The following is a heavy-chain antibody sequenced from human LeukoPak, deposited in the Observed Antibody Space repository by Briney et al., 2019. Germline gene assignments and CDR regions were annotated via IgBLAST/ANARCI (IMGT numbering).Heavy chain of an antibody. CDR2: IYYSGST. CDR3: ARHDSHRITIFGVAGDAFDI. D-gene: IGHD3-3*01. CDR1: GGSISSYY. Sequence: SETLSLTCTVSGGSISSYYWSWIRQPPGQGLEWIGYIYYSGSTNYNPSLKSRVTISVDTSKNQFSLKLSSVTAADTAVYYCARHDSHRITIFGVAGDAFDIWGQGTMVTVSS. J-gene: IGHJ3*02. V-gene: IGHV4-59*08.